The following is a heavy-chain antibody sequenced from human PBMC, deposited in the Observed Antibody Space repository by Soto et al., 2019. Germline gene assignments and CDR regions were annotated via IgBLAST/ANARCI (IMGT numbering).Heavy chain of an antibody. V-gene: IGHV1-3*01. CDR2: INAGNGNT. CDR3: ARGGSSSGWFDP. CDR1: GYTFTSYA. J-gene: IGHJ5*02. D-gene: IGHD6-6*01. Sequence: QVQLVQSGAEVKKPRASVKVSCKASGYTFTSYAMHWVRQAPGQRLEWMGWINAGNGNTKYSQKFQGRVTSTRDTSASAAYMELSSLRSEDTAVYYCARGGSSSGWFDPWGQGTLVTVSS.